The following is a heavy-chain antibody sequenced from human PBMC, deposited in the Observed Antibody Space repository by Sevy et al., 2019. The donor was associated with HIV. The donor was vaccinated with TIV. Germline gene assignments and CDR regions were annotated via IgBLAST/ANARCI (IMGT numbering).Heavy chain of an antibody. V-gene: IGHV1-46*01. CDR2: INPSGGST. J-gene: IGHJ4*02. Sequence: ASVKVSCKASGYTFTNYYIHWVRQAPGQGLEWMGVINPSGGSTYYAQKFQGRVSMTRDTSTSTVYMELNSLRSEDTXXXXXXXXXXTGRCFDYWGQGSLVTVSS. CDR1: GYTFTNYY. CDR3: XXXXXTGRCFDY. D-gene: IGHD2-2*01.